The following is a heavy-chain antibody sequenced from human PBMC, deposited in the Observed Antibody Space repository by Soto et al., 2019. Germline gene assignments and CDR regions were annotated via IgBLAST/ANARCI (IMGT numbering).Heavy chain of an antibody. CDR1: GFTFSSYG. V-gene: IGHV3-30*18. CDR3: AKAVRWRNYYYYGMDV. Sequence: GGSLRLSCAASGFTFSSYGMHWVRQAPGKGLEWVAVISYDGSNKYYADSVKGRFTISRDNSKNTLYLQMNSLRAEDTAVYYCAKAVRWRNYYYYGMDVWGQGTTVTVSS. D-gene: IGHD3-3*01. CDR2: ISYDGSNK. J-gene: IGHJ6*02.